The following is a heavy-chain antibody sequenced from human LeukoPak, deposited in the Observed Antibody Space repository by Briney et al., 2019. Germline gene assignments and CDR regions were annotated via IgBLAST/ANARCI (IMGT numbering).Heavy chain of an antibody. CDR2: IYYSGST. J-gene: IGHJ6*02. D-gene: IGHD2-8*01. V-gene: IGHV4-59*01. CDR3: ARDYPVSRKYCTNGVCYIDYYYGMDV. Sequence: SETLSLTCTVSGGSISSYYWSWIRQPPGKGLEWIGYIYYSGSTNHNPSLKSRVTISVDTSKNQFSLKLSSVTAADTAVYYCARDYPVSRKYCTNGVCYIDYYYGMDVWGQGTTITVSS. CDR1: GGSISSYY.